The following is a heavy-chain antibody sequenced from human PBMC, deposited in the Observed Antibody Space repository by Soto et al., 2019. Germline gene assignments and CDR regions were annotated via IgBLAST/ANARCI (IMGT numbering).Heavy chain of an antibody. V-gene: IGHV3-21*01. J-gene: IGHJ4*02. Sequence: PGGSLRLSCAVSGFTFNSYSMNWVRQAPGKGLEWVSSISSFSNYMYYTDSVKGRFTISRDNARNSLYLQMNSLRAEDTAVYYCARGRYFYENSGYLPFDYWGQGTQVTVSS. D-gene: IGHD3-22*01. CDR2: ISSFSNYM. CDR1: GFTFNSYS. CDR3: ARGRYFYENSGYLPFDY.